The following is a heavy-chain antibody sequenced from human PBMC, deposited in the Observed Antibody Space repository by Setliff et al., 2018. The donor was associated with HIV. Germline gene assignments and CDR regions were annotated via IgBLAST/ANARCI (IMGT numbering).Heavy chain of an antibody. D-gene: IGHD4-17*01. V-gene: IGHV4-61*08. CDR2: IYYSGST. Sequence: KASETLSLTCTVSGGSISSGAYYWTWIRQHPGKGLEWIGYIYYSGSTNYNPSLKSRVTISVDTSKNQFSLKLSSVTAADTAVYYCARARAPSTVLKSFTYMDVWGKGTTVTVSS. J-gene: IGHJ6*03. CDR3: ARARAPSTVLKSFTYMDV. CDR1: GGSISSGAYY.